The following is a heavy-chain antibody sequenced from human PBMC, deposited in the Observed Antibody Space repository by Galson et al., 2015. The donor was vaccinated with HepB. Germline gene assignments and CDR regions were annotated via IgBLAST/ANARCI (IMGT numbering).Heavy chain of an antibody. CDR2: IDPSDSYT. Sequence: QSGAEVKKPGESLRISCKGSGYSFTSYWISWVRQMPGKGLEWMGRIDPSDSYTNYSPSFQGHVTISADKSISTAYLQWSSLKASDTAMYYCARHGPSIAAAGTSDIYNWFDPWGQGTLVTVSS. V-gene: IGHV5-10-1*01. D-gene: IGHD6-13*01. J-gene: IGHJ5*02. CDR1: GYSFTSYW. CDR3: ARHGPSIAAAGTSDIYNWFDP.